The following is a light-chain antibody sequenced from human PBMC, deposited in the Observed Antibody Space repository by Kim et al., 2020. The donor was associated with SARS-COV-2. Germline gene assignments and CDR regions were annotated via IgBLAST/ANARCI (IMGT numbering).Light chain of an antibody. V-gene: IGLV4-69*01. CDR3: QTWGTGIWV. CDR1: SGHSSYA. J-gene: IGLJ3*02. CDR2: LNSDGSH. Sequence: SVKLTCTLSSGHSSYAIAWHQQQPEEGPRYLMKLNSDGSHSKGDGIPDRFSGSSSGAERYLTISSLQSEDEADYYCQTWGTGIWVFGGGTKLTVL.